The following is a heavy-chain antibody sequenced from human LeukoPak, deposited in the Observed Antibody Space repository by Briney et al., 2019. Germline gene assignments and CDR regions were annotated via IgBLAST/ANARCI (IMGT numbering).Heavy chain of an antibody. CDR1: GGSISSYY. D-gene: IGHD3-10*01. J-gene: IGHJ5*02. V-gene: IGHV4-59*01. Sequence: SETLSLTCTVSGGSISSYYWSWVRQPPGKGLEWIGYIYNNGDTNHNPSLRSRVTLSIDTSESRFSLRLTSVTAADTAVYYCARLWFGDLFNPWGQGTLVTVSS. CDR2: IYNNGDT. CDR3: ARLWFGDLFNP.